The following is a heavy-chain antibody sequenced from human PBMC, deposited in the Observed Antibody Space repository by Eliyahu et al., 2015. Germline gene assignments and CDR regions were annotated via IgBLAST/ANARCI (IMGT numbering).Heavy chain of an antibody. V-gene: IGHV3-30*18. CDR3: AKDGAAGNGYYYYYYMDV. J-gene: IGHJ6*03. D-gene: IGHD6-13*01. Sequence: QVQLVESGGGVVQPGRSLRLSCAASGFPFSXXGXHWVRQAPGKGLEWVAVISYDGSNKYYADSVKGRFTISRDNSKNTLYLQMNSLRAEDTAVYYCAKDGAAGNGYYYYYYMDVWGKGTTVTVSS. CDR1: GFPFSXXG. CDR2: ISYDGSNK.